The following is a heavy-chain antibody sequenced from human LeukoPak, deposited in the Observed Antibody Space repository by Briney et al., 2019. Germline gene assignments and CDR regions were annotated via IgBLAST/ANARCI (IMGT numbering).Heavy chain of an antibody. CDR3: ARRSRNGLDAFDI. Sequence: GASVKVSCKASGYTFTDYNPYWVRQAPGQRPEWMGWINPHTGATVYAQKFQGRVTMTRDRSISTAYMELGRLTSDDTAVYYCARRSRNGLDAFDIWGQGTMVTVSS. D-gene: IGHD1-14*01. CDR2: INPHTGAT. V-gene: IGHV1-2*02. J-gene: IGHJ3*02. CDR1: GYTFTDYN.